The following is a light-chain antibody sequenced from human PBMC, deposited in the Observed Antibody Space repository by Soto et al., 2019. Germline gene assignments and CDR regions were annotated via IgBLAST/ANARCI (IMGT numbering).Light chain of an antibody. CDR2: GAS. J-gene: IGKJ4*01. Sequence: EIVLTQSPGTLSLSPGERATLSCRASQTVDTNYLAWYQQIPGQAPRLLIYGASTRATGIPARFSGSGSGTDFTLTISSLEPEDFAVYYCQQRSNWPLTFGGGTKVDIK. CDR1: QTVDTNY. CDR3: QQRSNWPLT. V-gene: IGKV3D-20*02.